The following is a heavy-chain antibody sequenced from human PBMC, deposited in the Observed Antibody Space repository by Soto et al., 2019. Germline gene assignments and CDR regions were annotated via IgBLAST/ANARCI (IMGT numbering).Heavy chain of an antibody. V-gene: IGHV1-2*02. D-gene: IGHD6-13*01. CDR2: INPNSGGT. CDR1: GYTFTGYY. CDR3: ARDRRDEGAAAGISYGMDV. J-gene: IGHJ6*02. Sequence: ASVKVSCKASGYTFTGYYMHWVRQAPGQGLEWMGWINPNSGGTNYAQKFQGRVTMTRDTSISTAYMELSRLRSDDTAVYYCARDRRDEGAAAGISYGMDVWGQGTTVTVPS.